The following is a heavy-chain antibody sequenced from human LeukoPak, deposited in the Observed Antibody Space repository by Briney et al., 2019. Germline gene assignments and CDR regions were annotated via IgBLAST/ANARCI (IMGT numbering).Heavy chain of an antibody. CDR2: IYTSGST. Sequence: SETLSLTCTVSGGSLSSGSYYWSWIRQPAGKGLEWIGHIYTSGSTNSNPPLKSRVTISVDTSKNQFSLKLSSVTAADTAVYYCARDRGVTTDYYYYYGMDVWGQGTTVTVSS. CDR1: GGSLSSGSYY. V-gene: IGHV4-61*09. CDR3: ARDRGVTTDYYYYYGMDV. J-gene: IGHJ6*02. D-gene: IGHD4-11*01.